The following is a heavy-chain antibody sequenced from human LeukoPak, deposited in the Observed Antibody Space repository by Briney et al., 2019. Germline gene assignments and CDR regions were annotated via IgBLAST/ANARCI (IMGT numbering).Heavy chain of an antibody. CDR1: GFTFTNSS. D-gene: IGHD3-22*01. V-gene: IGHV3-21*01. Sequence: GGSLRLSCAASGFTFTNSSMNWVRQAPGKGLEWVSSISAGSSYTKYADSVKGRFTISRDHSTNTPYLQMNSLRAEDTAVYYWARDDGKDRYYYDSSGTSWFDHWGQGTLVTVSS. CDR3: ARDDGKDRYYYDSSGTSWFDH. CDR2: ISAGSSYT. J-gene: IGHJ5*02.